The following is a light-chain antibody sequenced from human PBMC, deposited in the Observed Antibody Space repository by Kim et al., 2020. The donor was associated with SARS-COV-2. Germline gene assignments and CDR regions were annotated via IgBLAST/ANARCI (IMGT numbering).Light chain of an antibody. CDR1: MSNIELYS. CDR3: EAWDDSLNGVV. Sequence: GQNVTISCAGNMSNIELYSVDWYHQVPGTAPQLLIYTYGQRPSGVPDRFSGSKSGTSASLAISGLQSEDEGVYYCEAWDDSLNGVVFGGGTQLTVL. V-gene: IGLV1-44*01. J-gene: IGLJ2*01. CDR2: TYG.